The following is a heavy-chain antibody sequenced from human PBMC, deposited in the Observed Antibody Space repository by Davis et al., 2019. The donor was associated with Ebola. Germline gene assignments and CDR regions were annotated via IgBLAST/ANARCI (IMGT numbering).Heavy chain of an antibody. Sequence: GGSLTLSCAASGFVSTKYVMSWVRQAPGKGLEWVSTLGTSADTYYADSVKGRFTISRDNSKNTLYLQMNGLRVEDTAIYYCAKDTSNIWFDIWGQGTNVTVSS. CDR1: GFVSTKYV. CDR3: AKDTSNIWFDI. D-gene: IGHD1-26*01. V-gene: IGHV3-23*01. CDR2: LGTSADT. J-gene: IGHJ3*02.